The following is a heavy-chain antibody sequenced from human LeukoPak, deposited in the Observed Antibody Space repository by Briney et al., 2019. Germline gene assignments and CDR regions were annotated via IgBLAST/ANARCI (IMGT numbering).Heavy chain of an antibody. D-gene: IGHD1-7*01. CDR1: GFTFSSYA. CDR3: VKVGPSGNYVSMNYFDY. CDR2: ISSNGGST. Sequence: GGSLRLSCSASGFTFSSYAMHWVRQAPGKGLEYVSAISSNGGSTYYADSVKGTFTISRDNSKNTLYLQMSSLRAEDTAVYYCVKVGPSGNYVSMNYFDYWGQGTLVTVSS. V-gene: IGHV3-64D*06. J-gene: IGHJ4*02.